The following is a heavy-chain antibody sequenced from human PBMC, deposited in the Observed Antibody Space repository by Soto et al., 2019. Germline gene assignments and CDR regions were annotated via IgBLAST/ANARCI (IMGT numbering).Heavy chain of an antibody. J-gene: IGHJ4*02. CDR3: ARAPSGSGGSTSLYDY. Sequence: GSLRLSCAASGFTFSDYYMNWIRQSPGKGLEWVSYISSSGTAIYYADSVKGRFTVSRDNAKNSLFLQMNSLRAEDTAVYYCARAPSGSGGSTSLYDYWGQGMLVTVSS. CDR2: ISSSGTAI. CDR1: GFTFSDYY. D-gene: IGHD2-2*01. V-gene: IGHV3-11*01.